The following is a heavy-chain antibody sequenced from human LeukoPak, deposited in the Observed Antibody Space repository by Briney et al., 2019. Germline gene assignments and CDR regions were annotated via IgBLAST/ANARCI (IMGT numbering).Heavy chain of an antibody. CDR1: GFTFSSYE. CDR2: ISGSGGST. V-gene: IGHV3-23*01. J-gene: IGHJ6*04. D-gene: IGHD6-13*01. CDR3: AKGSHAAAAGSDV. Sequence: GGSLRLSCAASGFTFSSYEMNWVRQAPGKGLEWVSAISGSGGSTYYADSVKGRFTISRDNSKNALYLQMNSLRAEDTAVYYCAKGSHAAAAGSDVWGKGTTVTISS.